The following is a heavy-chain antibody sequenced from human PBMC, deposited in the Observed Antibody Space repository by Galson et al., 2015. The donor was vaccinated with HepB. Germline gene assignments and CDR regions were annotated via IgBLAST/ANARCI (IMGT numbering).Heavy chain of an antibody. D-gene: IGHD3-10*01. V-gene: IGHV3-7*01. J-gene: IGHJ4*02. CDR1: GFTFSNYW. Sequence: SLRLSCAASGFTFSNYWMSWVRQAPGKGLEWVANIKEDGSEKYYVDSVKGRFTISRDNAKNSLYLQMNSLRAEDTAVYYCAKDQGYYGSGSSDYWGQGTLVTVSS. CDR3: AKDQGYYGSGSSDY. CDR2: IKEDGSEK.